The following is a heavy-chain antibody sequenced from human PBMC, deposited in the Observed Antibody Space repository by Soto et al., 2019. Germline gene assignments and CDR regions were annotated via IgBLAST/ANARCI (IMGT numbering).Heavy chain of an antibody. CDR2: IIPIFGTP. D-gene: IGHD3-10*01. CDR3: ARDRDDYGSGNYYNRIDF. J-gene: IGHJ4*02. V-gene: IGHV1-69*01. CDR1: GGXFSTYA. Sequence: QVQVXQSGAXXKKPGXSVXXXXXXSGGXFSTYAISWLRQAPGQGLEWMGGIIPIFGTPNYAQNFQGRVTITADESTSTAYMELSGLRSEDTAVYYCARDRDDYGSGNYYNRIDFWGQGTLVTVSS.